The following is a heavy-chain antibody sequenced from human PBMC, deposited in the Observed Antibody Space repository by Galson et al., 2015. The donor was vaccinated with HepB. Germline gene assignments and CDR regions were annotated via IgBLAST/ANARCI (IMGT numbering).Heavy chain of an antibody. D-gene: IGHD2-2*01. CDR3: ARSYCSSTSCPIDLYYYGMDV. Sequence: SVKVSCKASGGTFSSYAISWVRQAPGQGLEWMGGIIPIFGTANYAQKFQGRVTITADESTSTAYMELSSLRSEDTAVYYCARSYCSSTSCPIDLYYYGMDVWGQGTTVTVSS. J-gene: IGHJ6*02. V-gene: IGHV1-69*13. CDR2: IIPIFGTA. CDR1: GGTFSSYA.